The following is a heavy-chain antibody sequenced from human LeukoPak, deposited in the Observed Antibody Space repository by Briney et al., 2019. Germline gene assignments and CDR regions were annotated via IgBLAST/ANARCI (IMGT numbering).Heavy chain of an antibody. CDR3: TRVYCSSSSCYNADY. D-gene: IGHD2-2*02. J-gene: IGHJ4*02. CDR1: GYTFTSYY. CDR2: INLNGGST. V-gene: IGHV1-46*03. Sequence: ASVKVSCKTSGYTFTSYYMHWVRQAPGQGLEWMGIINLNGGSTKYAQKFQGRVTMTRDTSTSTVYIELSSLRSGDTAVYYCTRVYCSSSSCYNADYWGQGTLVTVSS.